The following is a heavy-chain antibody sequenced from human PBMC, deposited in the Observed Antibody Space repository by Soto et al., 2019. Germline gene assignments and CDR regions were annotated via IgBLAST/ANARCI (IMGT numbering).Heavy chain of an antibody. J-gene: IGHJ6*02. CDR2: ISGSGGST. D-gene: IGHD3-22*01. CDR3: AKASLRGIVHYYDSSGPPNGMDV. CDR1: GFSFSSYA. Sequence: QPGRSLRLSCAASGFSFSSYAMSWVRQAPGKGLEWVSAISGSGGSTYYADSVKGRFTISRDNSKNTLYLQINSLRAEDTAVYYCAKASLRGIVHYYDSSGPPNGMDVWGQGTTVTVSS. V-gene: IGHV3-23*01.